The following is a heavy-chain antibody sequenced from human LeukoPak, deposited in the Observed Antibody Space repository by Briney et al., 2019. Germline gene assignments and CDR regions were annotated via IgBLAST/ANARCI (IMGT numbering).Heavy chain of an antibody. J-gene: IGHJ5*02. CDR2: INPNSGGT. CDR1: GYTFTGYY. Sequence: ASVKVSCKASGYTFTGYYMHWVRQAPGQGLEWMGWINPNSGGTNYAQKFQGRVTMTRYTSISTAYMELSRLRSDDTAVYYCATLGIAAAGTRNWFDPWGQGTLVTVSS. V-gene: IGHV1-2*02. D-gene: IGHD6-13*01. CDR3: ATLGIAAAGTRNWFDP.